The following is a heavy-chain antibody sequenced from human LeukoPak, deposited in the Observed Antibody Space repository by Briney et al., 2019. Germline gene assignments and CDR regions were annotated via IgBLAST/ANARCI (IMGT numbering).Heavy chain of an antibody. V-gene: IGHV4-59*01. Sequence: SETLSLTRTVSGGSISSYYWSWIRQPPGKGLEWIGYIYYSGSTNYNPSLKSRVTISVDTSKNQFSLKLSSVTAADTAVYYCARKAGPYSGYDPYLDYWGQGTLVTVSS. CDR2: IYYSGST. D-gene: IGHD5-12*01. CDR1: GGSISSYY. J-gene: IGHJ4*02. CDR3: ARKAGPYSGYDPYLDY.